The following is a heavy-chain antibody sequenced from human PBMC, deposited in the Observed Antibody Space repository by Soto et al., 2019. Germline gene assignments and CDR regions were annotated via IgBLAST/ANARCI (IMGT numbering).Heavy chain of an antibody. Sequence: QVQLQESGPGLVKPSETLSLTCSVSGGSISGHYWTWIRQSPGKGLEWIGYIFYSGSTNYNPSLKRRVNISVDTSKNQFSLKMSSVTAADTAVYYCARVGSSGWSPDYWGRGTLVTVSS. D-gene: IGHD6-19*01. CDR3: ARVGSSGWSPDY. CDR1: GGSISGHY. CDR2: IFYSGST. V-gene: IGHV4-59*11. J-gene: IGHJ4*02.